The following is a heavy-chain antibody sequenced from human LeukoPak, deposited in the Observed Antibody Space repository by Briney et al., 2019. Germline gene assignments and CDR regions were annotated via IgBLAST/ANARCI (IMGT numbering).Heavy chain of an antibody. CDR2: IKQDGSEK. CDR1: GFTFSSFW. Sequence: GGSLRLSCAASGFTFSSFWMSWVRRAPGKGLEWVANIKQDGSEKYYVDSVKGRFTISRDNAKNSLYLQMNSLRAEDTAVYYCARDYPLDWLYDNWGQGTLVTVSS. V-gene: IGHV3-7*01. CDR3: ARDYPLDWLYDN. J-gene: IGHJ4*02. D-gene: IGHD3-9*01.